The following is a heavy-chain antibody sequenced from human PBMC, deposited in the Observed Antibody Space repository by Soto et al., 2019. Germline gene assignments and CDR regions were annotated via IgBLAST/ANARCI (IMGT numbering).Heavy chain of an antibody. CDR2: IYWDDDK. V-gene: IGHV2-5*02. CDR1: GFSLTTSGVG. Sequence: QITLNESGPTPVKPRQTLTLTCTFSGFSLTTSGVGVGWIRQSPGKAPEWLALIYWDDDKSYSPSLKSRLTITKDTSKNQVGLTMADLDPADTATYYCAHRVLRTVFGLVTTTAIYFDFWGQGTPVAVSS. CDR3: AHRVLRTVFGLVTTTAIYFDF. J-gene: IGHJ4*02. D-gene: IGHD3-3*01.